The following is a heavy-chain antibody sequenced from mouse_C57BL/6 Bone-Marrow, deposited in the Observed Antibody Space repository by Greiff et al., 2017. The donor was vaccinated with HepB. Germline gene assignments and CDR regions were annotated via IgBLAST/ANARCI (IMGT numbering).Heavy chain of an antibody. CDR1: GYTFTSYW. Sequence: QVQLQQPGAELVMPGASVKLSCKASGYTFTSYWMHWVKQRPGQGLEWIGEIDPSDSYTNYNQKFKGKSTLTVDKSSSTPYMQLSSLTSEDSAVYYCAIYYDYDGIAYWGQGTLVTVSA. D-gene: IGHD2-4*01. CDR3: AIYYDYDGIAY. J-gene: IGHJ3*01. V-gene: IGHV1-69*01. CDR2: IDPSDSYT.